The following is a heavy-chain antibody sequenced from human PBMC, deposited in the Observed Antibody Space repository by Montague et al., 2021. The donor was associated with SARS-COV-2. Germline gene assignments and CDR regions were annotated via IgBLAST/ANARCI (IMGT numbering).Heavy chain of an antibody. CDR2: ISSSGSNI. V-gene: IGHV3-48*03. Sequence: SRRISCAASGFTFSSYEKNWVRQAPGKGLEWVSYISSSGSNIHYADSVKGRFSIYRDNAKNSLYLQMNSLRAEDTAVYYCARRTYYDGYWGQGTLVTVSS. D-gene: IGHD3-22*01. J-gene: IGHJ4*02. CDR3: ARRTYYDGY. CDR1: GFTFSSYE.